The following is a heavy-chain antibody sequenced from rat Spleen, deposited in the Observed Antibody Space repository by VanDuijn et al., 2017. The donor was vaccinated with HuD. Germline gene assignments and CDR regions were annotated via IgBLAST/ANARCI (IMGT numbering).Heavy chain of an antibody. CDR2: IWSGGST. J-gene: IGHJ2*01. CDR1: GFSLSSNS. Sequence: QVQLKESGPGLVQPSQTLSLTCTVSGFSLSSNSVNWVRQTPGKGLEWMGVIWSGGSTDYKSPLKSRLSISKDTSKSQVFLKMNNLQTEDTAMYFCATQHYYDGYYRDYWGQGVMVTVSS. V-gene: IGHV2-1*01. D-gene: IGHD1-12*03. CDR3: ATQHYYDGYYRDY.